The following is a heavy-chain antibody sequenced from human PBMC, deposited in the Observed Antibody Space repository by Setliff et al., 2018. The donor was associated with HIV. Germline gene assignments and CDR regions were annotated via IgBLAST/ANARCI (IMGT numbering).Heavy chain of an antibody. D-gene: IGHD6-19*01. J-gene: IGHJ6*02. V-gene: IGHV4-34*01. Sequence: SETLSLTCALYGGSFSGYYWSWIRQPPGKGLEWIGEINHSGSGNYNPSLTSRVTISLDTSKNQFSLKVTSVTAADTAVYYCSGGGGSGWRQNYYGMDVWGQGTTVTVSS. CDR3: SGGGGSGWRQNYYGMDV. CDR1: GGSFSGYY. CDR2: INHSGSG.